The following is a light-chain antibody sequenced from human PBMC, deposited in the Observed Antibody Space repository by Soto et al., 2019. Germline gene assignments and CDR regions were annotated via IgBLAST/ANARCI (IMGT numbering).Light chain of an antibody. CDR3: QQRDSWPLT. Sequence: NVLTQSPATLSLSPGEGATLSCRASESVGSDLAWYQQKPGQPPRLLIYDVSGRATGVPARFSGSGSGTDFTLTISSLEPEDFAVYYCQQRDSWPLTFGGGTKVEIK. V-gene: IGKV3-11*01. J-gene: IGKJ4*01. CDR2: DVS. CDR1: ESVGSD.